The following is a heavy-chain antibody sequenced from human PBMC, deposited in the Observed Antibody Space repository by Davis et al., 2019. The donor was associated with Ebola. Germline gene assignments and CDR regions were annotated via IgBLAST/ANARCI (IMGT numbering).Heavy chain of an antibody. Sequence: ASVKVSCKASGYTFTSYDINWVRQATGQGLEWMGWMNPNSGNTGYAQKFQGRVTMTRDTSTSTVYMELSSLRSEDTAVYYCARDSAGITMIVVVHPPDYWGQGTLVTVSS. D-gene: IGHD3-22*01. J-gene: IGHJ4*02. CDR2: MNPNSGNT. CDR3: ARDSAGITMIVVVHPPDY. CDR1: GYTFTSYD. V-gene: IGHV1-8*01.